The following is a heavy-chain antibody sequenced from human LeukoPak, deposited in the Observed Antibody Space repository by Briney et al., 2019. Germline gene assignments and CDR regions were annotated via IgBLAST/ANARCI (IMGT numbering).Heavy chain of an antibody. V-gene: IGHV4-31*03. CDR3: ARYRSGFLDY. CDR2: IYYSGST. CDR1: GGSISSGGYY. D-gene: IGHD6-19*01. Sequence: SETLSLTCTVSGGSISSGGYYWSWIRQHPGKGLEWIGHIYYSGSTYYNPSLKSRVTISVDTSKNQSSLKLSSVTAADTAVYFCARYRSGFLDYWGQGTLVTVSS. J-gene: IGHJ4*02.